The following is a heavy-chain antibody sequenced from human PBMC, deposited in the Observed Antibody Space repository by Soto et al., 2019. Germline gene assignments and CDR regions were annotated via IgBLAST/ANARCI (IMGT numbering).Heavy chain of an antibody. D-gene: IGHD3-3*01. J-gene: IGHJ4*02. V-gene: IGHV3-66*04. CDR1: GITVTNCF. CDR2: ISSAGGT. CDR3: ARHEIGGAYDFWQ. Sequence: EVQLVESGGGLVQPGGSLRLSCAASGITVTNCFMTWVRQAPGKGLEWVSVISSAGGTYYANYVKGRFTISRDNYRNTLYLQMNTLRAEDTAGYYSARHEIGGAYDFWQGGQGTLVTVS.